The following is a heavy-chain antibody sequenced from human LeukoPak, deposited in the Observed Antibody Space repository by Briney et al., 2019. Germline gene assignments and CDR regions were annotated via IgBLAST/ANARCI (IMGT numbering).Heavy chain of an antibody. CDR3: ARPGRGTAY. V-gene: IGHV3-7*01. CDR2: IKQDGSEK. CDR1: GFTFSNYG. J-gene: IGHJ4*02. D-gene: IGHD3-16*01. Sequence: GGSLRLSCAASGFTFSNYGMHWVRQAPGKGLEWLANIKQDGSEKYYVDSVNGRFTISRDNAKNSLYLQMNSLRVEDTAVYYCARPGRGTAYWGQGPVVTVSS.